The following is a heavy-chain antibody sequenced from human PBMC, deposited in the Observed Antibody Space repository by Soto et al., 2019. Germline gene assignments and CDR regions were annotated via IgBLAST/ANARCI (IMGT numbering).Heavy chain of an antibody. Sequence: QEQLVQSGAEVKKPGSSVKVSCKSSGGTFSSYAINWVRQAPGQGLEWMGGIIPIFGTANYAQNFQDRVTITADVSKNTAYMELSSLRSADTAMYYCARENRYFFYGMDVWGQGTTVTVSS. CDR2: IIPIFGTA. CDR1: GGTFSSYA. J-gene: IGHJ6*02. CDR3: ARENRYFFYGMDV. V-gene: IGHV1-69*01.